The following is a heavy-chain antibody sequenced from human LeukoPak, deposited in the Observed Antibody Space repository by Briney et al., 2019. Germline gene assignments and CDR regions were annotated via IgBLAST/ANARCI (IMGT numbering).Heavy chain of an antibody. D-gene: IGHD3-16*01. CDR3: AKKGGNYYSYYYMDV. CDR1: GFTFSSYA. CDR2: ISGSGGST. Sequence: GGSLRLSCAASGFTFSSYAMSWVRQAPGKGLEWVSVISGSGGSTYYADSVKGRFTISRDNSKNTLYLQMNSLRAEDTAVYYCAKKGGNYYSYYYMDVWGKGTRSPSP. J-gene: IGHJ6*03. V-gene: IGHV3-23*01.